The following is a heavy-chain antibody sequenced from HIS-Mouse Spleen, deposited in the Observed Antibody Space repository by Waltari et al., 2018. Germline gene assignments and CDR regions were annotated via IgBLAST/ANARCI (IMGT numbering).Heavy chain of an antibody. CDR1: GGSISSSSYY. D-gene: IGHD6-13*01. V-gene: IGHV4-39*07. Sequence: QLQLQESGPGLVKPSETLSLTCTVSGGSISSSSYYWGWIRQPPGKGLEWIGSIYYSGGNYNNPSLKRRVTISVDTSKNQFSLKLSSVTAADTAVYYCAREIPYSSSWYDWYFDLWGRGTLVTVSS. CDR2: IYYSGGN. CDR3: AREIPYSSSWYDWYFDL. J-gene: IGHJ2*01.